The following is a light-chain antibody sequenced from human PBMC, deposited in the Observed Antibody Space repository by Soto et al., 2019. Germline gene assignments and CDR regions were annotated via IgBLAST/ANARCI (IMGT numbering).Light chain of an antibody. CDR1: QSISNW. CDR2: KAS. CDR3: QQYSSFPWT. J-gene: IGKJ1*01. Sequence: DIQMTQSPSTLSASVGDRVTISCRASQSISNWLAWYQQKPGKAPKLFIYKASNLESGVPSRFSGSGSGTEFTLTFSSLQVDDFATYYCQQYSSFPWTFGQGTKVDIK. V-gene: IGKV1-5*03.